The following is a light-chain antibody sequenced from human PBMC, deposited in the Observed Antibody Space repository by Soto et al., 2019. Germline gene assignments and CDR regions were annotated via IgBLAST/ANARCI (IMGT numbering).Light chain of an antibody. CDR1: QSVSSSS. J-gene: IGKJ3*01. CDR3: QQYDGSLFT. CDR2: SSS. Sequence: EIVLTQSPGTLSLSPGERATLSCRASQSVSSSSLAWYQQKPGQAPRLLIYSSSNRATGIPDRFSGSGSGTDFTLTISRLEPADFAVYYCQQYDGSLFTFGPGTKVDNK. V-gene: IGKV3-20*01.